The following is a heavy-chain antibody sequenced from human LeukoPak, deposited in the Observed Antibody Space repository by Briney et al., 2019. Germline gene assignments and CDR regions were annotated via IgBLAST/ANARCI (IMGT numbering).Heavy chain of an antibody. CDR3: ARDVVLSR. Sequence: GGSLRLSCAASGFTFSSYAMHWVRQAPGKGLEWVAVISYDGSNKYYADSVKGRFTISRDNSKDTLYLQMNSLRAEDTAVYYCARDVVLSRWGQGTLVTVSS. CDR2: ISYDGSNK. V-gene: IGHV3-30*01. J-gene: IGHJ4*02. D-gene: IGHD2-15*01. CDR1: GFTFSSYA.